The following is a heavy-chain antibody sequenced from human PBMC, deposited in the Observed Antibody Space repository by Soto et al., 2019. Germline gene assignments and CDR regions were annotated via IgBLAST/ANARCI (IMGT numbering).Heavy chain of an antibody. V-gene: IGHV4-4*07. CDR3: PRDGAEYCSSTSCYRRRNYDYYGMDV. CDR2: NYTSGST. D-gene: IGHD2-2*01. Sequence: PSETLSLTCTVSGGSISSYYSSGIRQPDGKGLEWIGRNYTSGSTNYNPSLKSRVTMSVDPSKNQFSLKLSSVTAAYTAVYYCPRDGAEYCSSTSCYRRRNYDYYGMDVWGQGTTVTVSS. J-gene: IGHJ6*02. CDR1: GGSISSYY.